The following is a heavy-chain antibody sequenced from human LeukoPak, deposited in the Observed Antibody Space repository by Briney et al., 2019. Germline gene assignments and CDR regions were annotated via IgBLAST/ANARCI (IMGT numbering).Heavy chain of an antibody. Sequence: GASVKVSCKFSGYTLTELSMHWVRQAPGKGLEWMGGFDPEDGETIYAQKFQGRVTMTEDTSTDTAYMELSSLRSEDTAVYYCATKGSMYCSGGSCFWSWGQGTLVTVSS. CDR2: FDPEDGET. D-gene: IGHD2-15*01. CDR1: GYTLTELS. J-gene: IGHJ5*02. V-gene: IGHV1-24*01. CDR3: ATKGSMYCSGGSCFWS.